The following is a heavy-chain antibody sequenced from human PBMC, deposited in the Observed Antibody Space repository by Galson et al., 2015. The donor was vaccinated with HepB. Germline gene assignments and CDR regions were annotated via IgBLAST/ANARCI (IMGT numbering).Heavy chain of an antibody. V-gene: IGHV1-2*02. Sequence: SVKVSCKASGYTFTGYYMHWVRQAPGQGLEWMGWINPNSGGTNYAQKFQGRVTMTRDTSISTAYMELSRLRSDDTAVYYCARDRVAAAGRLGSEYFQHWGQGTLVTVSS. D-gene: IGHD6-13*01. CDR2: INPNSGGT. CDR1: GYTFTGYY. J-gene: IGHJ1*01. CDR3: ARDRVAAAGRLGSEYFQH.